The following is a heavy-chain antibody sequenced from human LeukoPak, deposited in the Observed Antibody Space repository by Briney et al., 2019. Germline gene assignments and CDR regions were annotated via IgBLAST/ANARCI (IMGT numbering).Heavy chain of an antibody. V-gene: IGHV3-7*01. CDR2: IKEDGSEK. D-gene: IGHD5-12*01. Sequence: PGGSLRLSCAASGFTFSFYWMTWVRQAPGKGREWVANIKEDGSEKNYVDSVKGRFTISRDNAKNSLYLQVNSLRAEDTAVYYCARDRGYLVFDYWGQGTLVTASS. CDR1: GFTFSFYW. J-gene: IGHJ4*02. CDR3: ARDRGYLVFDY.